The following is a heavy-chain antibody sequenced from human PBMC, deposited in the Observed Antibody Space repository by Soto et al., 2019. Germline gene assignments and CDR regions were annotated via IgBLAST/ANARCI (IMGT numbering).Heavy chain of an antibody. Sequence: QVQLQESGPGLVKPSQTLSLTCTVSGGSISSGGYYWSWIRQHPGKGLEWIGYIYYSGSTYYNPSLKSRVTISVDTSKNQFSLKLSSVTAADTAMYYCARGEWLGERRFDPWGQGTLVTVSS. CDR1: GGSISSGGYY. CDR3: ARGEWLGERRFDP. CDR2: IYYSGST. V-gene: IGHV4-31*03. J-gene: IGHJ5*02. D-gene: IGHD3-16*01.